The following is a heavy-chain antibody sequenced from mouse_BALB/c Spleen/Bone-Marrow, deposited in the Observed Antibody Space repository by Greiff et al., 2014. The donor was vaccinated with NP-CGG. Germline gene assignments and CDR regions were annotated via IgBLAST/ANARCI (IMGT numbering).Heavy chain of an antibody. CDR2: IDPANGNT. V-gene: IGHV14-3*02. J-gene: IGHJ4*01. CDR1: GFNVKDTY. Sequence: EVQLQQSGAELVKPGASVKLSRTASGFNVKDTYMHWVKQRPEQGLEWIGRIDPANGNTKYDPKFQGKATITADTSSNTAYLQLSSLTSEDTAVYYCARLYGNYLFYAMDYWGQGTSVTVSS. D-gene: IGHD2-1*01. CDR3: ARLYGNYLFYAMDY.